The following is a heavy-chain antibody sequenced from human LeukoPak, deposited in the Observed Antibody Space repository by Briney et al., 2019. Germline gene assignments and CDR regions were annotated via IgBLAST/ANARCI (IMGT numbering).Heavy chain of an antibody. CDR1: GYTFTSNY. V-gene: IGHV1-18*04. CDR3: ARDRGYIAVAGTDSRIHTNDY. D-gene: IGHD6-19*01. CDR2: ISAYNGKT. J-gene: IGHJ4*02. Sequence: GASVTVSFMAFGYTFTSNYMHWVRQAPGQGLEWMGWISAYNGKTNYAQKLQGRVTMTTDTSTSTAYMELRSLRSDDTAVYYCARDRGYIAVAGTDSRIHTNDYWGQGTLVTVSS.